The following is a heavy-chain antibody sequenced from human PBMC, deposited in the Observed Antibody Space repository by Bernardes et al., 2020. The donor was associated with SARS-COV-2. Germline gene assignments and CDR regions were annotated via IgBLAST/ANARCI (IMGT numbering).Heavy chain of an antibody. CDR1: GVSTSNYY. CDR2: IYYSGTT. CDR3: ARVWNYYDAGNYYSYDY. V-gene: IGHV4-59*01. J-gene: IGHJ4*02. Sequence: SETLSLTCTVSGVSTSNYYWTWVRQPPGKGLEWIGFIYYSGTTNSNPSLKSRVTISVDTSKNQFSLKLRSVTAADTAMYYCARVWNYYDAGNYYSYDYWGQGTLVTVSS. D-gene: IGHD3-22*01.